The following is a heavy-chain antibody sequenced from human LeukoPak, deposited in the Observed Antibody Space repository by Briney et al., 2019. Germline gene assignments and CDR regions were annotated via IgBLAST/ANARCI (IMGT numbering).Heavy chain of an antibody. CDR2: ITSSSSNK. J-gene: IGHJ4*02. CDR1: GFPFSRYS. CDR3: ARRFYDNLTGHTWYDY. Sequence: PGGSLRLSCAASGFPFSRYSMNWVRQAPGEGPEWASSITSSSSNKDYVDSVKGRFTVSRDNAKNSLYLQMDSLRVEDTAVYYCARRFYDNLTGHTWYDYWGQGTLVTVSS. D-gene: IGHD3-9*01. V-gene: IGHV3-21*04.